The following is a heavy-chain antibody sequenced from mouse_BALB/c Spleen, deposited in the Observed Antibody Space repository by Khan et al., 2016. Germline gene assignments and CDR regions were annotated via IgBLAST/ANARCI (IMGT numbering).Heavy chain of an antibody. Sequence: VQLQQSGTVLARPGASVKMSCKASGYTFTSYWMHWVKQRPGQGLEWIGAIYPGNSDTSYNQKFKGKAKLTAVTSTSTAYMEPSSLTNEDSAVYYCTRCGGNCPPYAMDYWGQGTSVTVSS. CDR3: TRCGGNCPPYAMDY. CDR2: IYPGNSDT. CDR1: GYTFTSYW. D-gene: IGHD2-1*01. V-gene: IGHV1-5*01. J-gene: IGHJ4*01.